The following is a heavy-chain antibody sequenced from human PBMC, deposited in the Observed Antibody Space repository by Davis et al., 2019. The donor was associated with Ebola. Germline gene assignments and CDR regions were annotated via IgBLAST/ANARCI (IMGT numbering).Heavy chain of an antibody. CDR3: ARATGMDV. CDR1: GFTFSSYG. Sequence: GGSLRLSCAASGFTFSSYGMHWVRQAPGKGLEWVAVISYDGSNKYYADSVKGRFTISRDNSKNTLYLQMNSLRAEGTAVYYCARATGMDVWGKGTTVTVSS. CDR2: ISYDGSNK. V-gene: IGHV3-30*03. J-gene: IGHJ6*04.